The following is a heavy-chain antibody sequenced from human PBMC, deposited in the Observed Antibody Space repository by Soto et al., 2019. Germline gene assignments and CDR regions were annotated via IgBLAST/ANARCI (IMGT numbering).Heavy chain of an antibody. Sequence: SETLSLTCTVSGGSISSSSYYWGWIRQPPGKGLEWIGSIYYSGSTYYNPSLKSRVTISVDTSKNQFSLKLSSVTAADTAVYYCARRVAARPNYYFDYWGQGTLVTVSS. CDR1: GGSISSSSYY. D-gene: IGHD6-6*01. CDR3: ARRVAARPNYYFDY. CDR2: IYYSGST. J-gene: IGHJ4*02. V-gene: IGHV4-39*01.